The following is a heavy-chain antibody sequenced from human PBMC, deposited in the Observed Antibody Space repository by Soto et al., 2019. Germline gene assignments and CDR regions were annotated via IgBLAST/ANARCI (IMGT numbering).Heavy chain of an antibody. D-gene: IGHD2-21*01. CDR2: IWYDGSNK. J-gene: IGHJ6*02. CDR1: GFTFSSYG. Sequence: GGSLXLSCAASGFTFSSYGMHWVRQAPVKGLEWVAVIWYDGSNKYYADSVKGRFTISRDNSKNTLYLQMNSLRAEDTAVYYCARGEGGRVVRYYYGMDVWGQGTTVTVSS. CDR3: ARGEGGRVVRYYYGMDV. V-gene: IGHV3-33*01.